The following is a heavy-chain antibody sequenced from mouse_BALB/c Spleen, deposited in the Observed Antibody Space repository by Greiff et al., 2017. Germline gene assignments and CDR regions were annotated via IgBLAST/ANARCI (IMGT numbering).Heavy chain of an antibody. J-gene: IGHJ2*01. CDR1: GYSFTGYY. CDR2: INPYNGAT. D-gene: IGHD1-1*01. Sequence: VQLQQSGPELVKPGASVKISCKASGYSFTGYYMHWVKQSHVKSLEWIGRINPYNGATSYNQNFKDKASLTVDKSSSTAYMELHSLTSEDSAVYYCARGITTVVATDYFDYWGQGTTLTVSS. CDR3: ARGITTVVATDYFDY. V-gene: IGHV1-31*01.